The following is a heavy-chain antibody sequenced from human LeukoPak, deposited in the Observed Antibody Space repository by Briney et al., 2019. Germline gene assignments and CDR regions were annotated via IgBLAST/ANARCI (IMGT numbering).Heavy chain of an antibody. CDR3: ARRLGFRIDY. CDR1: GDSISNSNYY. CDR2: IYYRGST. V-gene: IGHV4-39*01. Sequence: SGTLSLTCTVSGDSISNSNYYWGWIRQPPGKGLEWIGSIYYRGSTYYNSSLKSRVTISVDTSKNQFSLKLSSVTAADTAVYYCARRLGFRIDYWGQGTLVTVSS. D-gene: IGHD5-12*01. J-gene: IGHJ4*02.